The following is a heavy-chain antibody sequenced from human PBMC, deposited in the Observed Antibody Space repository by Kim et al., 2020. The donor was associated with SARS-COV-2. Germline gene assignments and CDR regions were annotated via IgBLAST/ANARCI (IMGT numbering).Heavy chain of an antibody. V-gene: IGHV1-46*01. J-gene: IGHJ4*02. CDR3: AREALFASYKLDY. CDR2: VNPSSGGS. D-gene: IGHD3-10*02. CDR1: GYTFTNYY. Sequence: ASVKVSCKASGYTFTNYYMHWVRQAPGQGLEWMGIVNPSSGGSSCAQKFQVRITVTRDTSTSTVFMDLSGLRFEDTAVYYCAREALFASYKLDYWGQGTLVTVSS.